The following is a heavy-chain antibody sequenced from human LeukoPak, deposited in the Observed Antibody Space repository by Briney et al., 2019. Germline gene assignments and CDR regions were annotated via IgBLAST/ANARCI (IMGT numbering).Heavy chain of an antibody. V-gene: IGHV1-46*01. CDR2: INPSGGST. Sequence: ASVKVSCKAFGYTFTNYYIHWVRQAPGQGIEWRGIINPSGGSTSYAQKFQGRVTMTRDLSTRTVYMELTSLRSEDTAVYYCAKGGGWELGYFDYWGQGTLVTVSS. CDR3: AKGGGWELGYFDY. CDR1: GYTFTNYY. J-gene: IGHJ4*02. D-gene: IGHD1-26*01.